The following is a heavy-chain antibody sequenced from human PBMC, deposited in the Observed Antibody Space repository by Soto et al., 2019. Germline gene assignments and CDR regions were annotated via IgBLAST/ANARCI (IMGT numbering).Heavy chain of an antibody. CDR2: INAGNGNT. J-gene: IGHJ3*02. Sequence: QVQLVQSGAEVKKPGASVKVSCKASGYTFTSYAMHWVRQAPGQRLEWMGWINAGNGNTKYSQKFQGRVTITMDTSARTAYMELSSLRSEDTAVYYCATDCSSTSCRDDAFDIWGQGTMVTVSS. D-gene: IGHD2-2*01. CDR1: GYTFTSYA. CDR3: ATDCSSTSCRDDAFDI. V-gene: IGHV1-3*01.